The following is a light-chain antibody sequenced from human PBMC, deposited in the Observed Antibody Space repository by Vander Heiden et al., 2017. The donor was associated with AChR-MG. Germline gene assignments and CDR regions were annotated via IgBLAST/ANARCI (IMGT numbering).Light chain of an antibody. V-gene: IGKV1-12*01. CDR2: DTS. CDR1: QGISSW. Sequence: DIQMTQYPSSVSTSVGDRVTITCRASQGISSWLPWYQQKRGTAPKLLIYDTSSLQSGVPSRFNGRGSGTDFPLTISSLQPADFATYSCQQANSFPHTFGHGTKVDIK. J-gene: IGKJ3*01. CDR3: QQANSFPHT.